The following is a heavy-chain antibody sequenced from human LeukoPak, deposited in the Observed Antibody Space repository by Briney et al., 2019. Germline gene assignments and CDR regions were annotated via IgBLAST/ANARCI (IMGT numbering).Heavy chain of an antibody. CDR1: GFTFSSYA. Sequence: GRSLRLSCAASGFTFSSYAMHWVRQAPGKGLEWVAVISYDGSNKYYADSVKGRFTISRDNSKNTLYLQMNSLRAEDTAVYYCARDYDSSQGAFDIWGQGTMVTVSS. V-gene: IGHV3-30-3*01. CDR3: ARDYDSSQGAFDI. CDR2: ISYDGSNK. J-gene: IGHJ3*02. D-gene: IGHD3-22*01.